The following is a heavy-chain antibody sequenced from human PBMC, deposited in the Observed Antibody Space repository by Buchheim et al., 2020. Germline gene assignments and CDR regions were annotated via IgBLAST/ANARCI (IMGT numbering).Heavy chain of an antibody. Sequence: QVQLQESGPGLVKPSETLSLTCSVSSGSVTNGVHYWSWIRQPPGKGLEWIGHIYDRGITYYNSSLKSRVTMSLDASKTEFSLKLNSVTAADTALYFCARIFSGDYALDYWGQGIL. D-gene: IGHD1-26*01. V-gene: IGHV4-61*08. CDR3: ARIFSGDYALDY. CDR1: SGSVTNGVHY. J-gene: IGHJ4*02. CDR2: IYDRGIT.